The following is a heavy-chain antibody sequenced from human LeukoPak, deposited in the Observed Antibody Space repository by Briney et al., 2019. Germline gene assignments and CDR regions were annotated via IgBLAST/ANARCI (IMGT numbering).Heavy chain of an antibody. D-gene: IGHD2-2*01. V-gene: IGHV5-51*01. J-gene: IGHJ6*02. CDR3: ARQEYAYYYYYGMDV. CDR1: GYSFTSYW. CDR2: IYPGDSDT. Sequence: GESLKISCKGSGYSFTSYWIGWVRQLPGKGLEWMGIIYPGDSDTRYSPSFQGQVPFSADKSISTAYLQWSSLKASDTPMYYCARQEYAYYYYYGMDVRGQGTTVTVSS.